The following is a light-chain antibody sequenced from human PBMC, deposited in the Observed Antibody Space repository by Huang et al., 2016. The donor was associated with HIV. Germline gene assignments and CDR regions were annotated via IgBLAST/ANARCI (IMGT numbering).Light chain of an antibody. Sequence: IQMTQSPTSLSASVGDRVSIACRASQGISTYLNWYQQKPGKAPKLLISSASALHSGVPSRFSGSGSGTDFTLTIRGLQLDDFATYYCQQSYSALSSFGPGTRL. CDR1: QGISTY. CDR3: QQSYSALSS. V-gene: IGKV1-39*01. J-gene: IGKJ5*01. CDR2: SAS.